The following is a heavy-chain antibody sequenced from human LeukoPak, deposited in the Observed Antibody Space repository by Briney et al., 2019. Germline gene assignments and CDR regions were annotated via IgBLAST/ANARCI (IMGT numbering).Heavy chain of an antibody. CDR2: VSYHGTNK. CDR3: AKWAYCSSTSCDYHYYYGMDV. J-gene: IGHJ6*02. Sequence: GGSLRLSCAASGFTFSNYGMHWVRQAPGKGLEWVAVVSYHGTNKYYADSVKGRFTISRDNSRNTLYLHMNSLRAEDTAVYYCAKWAYCSSTSCDYHYYYGMDVWGQGTTVTVSS. CDR1: GFTFSNYG. D-gene: IGHD2-2*01. V-gene: IGHV3-30*18.